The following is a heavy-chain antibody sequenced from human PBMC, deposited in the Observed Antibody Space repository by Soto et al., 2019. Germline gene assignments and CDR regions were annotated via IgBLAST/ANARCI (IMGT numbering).Heavy chain of an antibody. CDR2: IYYSGST. Sequence: KASETLSLTCTVSGGPISSYYWSWIRQPPGKGLEWIGYIYYSGSTNYNPSLKSRVTISVDTSKNQFSLKLSSVTAEDTAVYYCAIEKVGATSIHVFDIWGQGTMVTVSS. CDR3: AIEKVGATSIHVFDI. D-gene: IGHD1-26*01. V-gene: IGHV4-59*12. J-gene: IGHJ3*02. CDR1: GGPISSYY.